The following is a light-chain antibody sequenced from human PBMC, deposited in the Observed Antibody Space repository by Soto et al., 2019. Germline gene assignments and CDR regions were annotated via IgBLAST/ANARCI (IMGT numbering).Light chain of an antibody. CDR2: DVS. CDR3: SSYTSSSTWV. V-gene: IGLV2-14*01. Sequence: QSALTQPASVSGSPGQSITISCTGTSSDVGSFNYVSWYQQHPGKAPKLMIYDVSNRPSRLSNLFSGSKSGNTASLTISGLQSEDEAEYYCSSYTSSSTWVFGGGTKLTVL. CDR1: SSDVGSFNY. J-gene: IGLJ3*02.